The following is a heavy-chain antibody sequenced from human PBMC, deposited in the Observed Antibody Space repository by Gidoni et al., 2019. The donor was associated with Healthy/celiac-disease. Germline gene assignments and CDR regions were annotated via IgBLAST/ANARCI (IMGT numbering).Heavy chain of an antibody. CDR1: GFTFSSYA. J-gene: IGHJ6*02. D-gene: IGHD4-17*01. CDR3: AKVVTVTCYGMDV. V-gene: IGHV3-23*01. CDR2: ISGSGGST. Sequence: EVQLLESGGGLVQPGVSLRLSCAASGFTFSSYAMSWVRQAPGKGLEWVSAISGSGGSTYYADSVKGRFTISRDNSKNTLYLQMNSLRAEDTAVYYCAKVVTVTCYGMDVWGQGTTVTVSS.